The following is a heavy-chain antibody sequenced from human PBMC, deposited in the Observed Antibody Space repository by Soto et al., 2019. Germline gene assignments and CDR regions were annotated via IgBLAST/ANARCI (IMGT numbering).Heavy chain of an antibody. CDR3: ARSRYCSSTSCYLHYGMDI. CDR1: GYTFTGYY. CDR2: INPNSGGT. D-gene: IGHD2-2*01. J-gene: IGHJ6*02. V-gene: IGHV1-2*04. Sequence: ASVKVSCKASGYTFTGYYMHWVRQAPGQGLEWMGWINPNSGGTNYAQKFQGWVTMTRDTSISTAYMELSRLRSDDTAVYYCARSRYCSSTSCYLHYGMDIWGQGTTVTSP.